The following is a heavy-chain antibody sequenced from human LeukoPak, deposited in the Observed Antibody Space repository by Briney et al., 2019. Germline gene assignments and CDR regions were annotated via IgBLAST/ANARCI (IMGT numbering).Heavy chain of an antibody. CDR2: IIPIFGTA. J-gene: IGHJ1*01. Sequence: SVKVSCKASGGTFSSYAISWVRQAPGQGLEWMGGIIPIFGTANYAQKFQGRVTITADESTSTAYMELSSLRSEDTAVYYCARGGAARLHFQNWGQGTLVTVSS. CDR3: ARGGAARLHFQN. D-gene: IGHD6-6*01. V-gene: IGHV1-69*13. CDR1: GGTFSSYA.